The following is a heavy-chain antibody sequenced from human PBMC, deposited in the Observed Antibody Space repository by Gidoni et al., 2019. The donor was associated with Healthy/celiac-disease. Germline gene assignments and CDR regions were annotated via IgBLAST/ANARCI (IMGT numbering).Heavy chain of an antibody. V-gene: IGHV4-4*07. J-gene: IGHJ6*02. CDR2: IYTSGST. D-gene: IGHD3-3*01. Sequence: QVQLQESGPGLVKPSETLSLTCTVSGGSISSYYWSWIRQPAGKGLEWIGRIYTSGSTNYNPSLKSRVTMSVDTSKNQFSLKLSSVTAADTAVYYCARGGYDFWSGYYYYYYGMDVWGQGTTVTVSS. CDR3: ARGGYDFWSGYYYYYYGMDV. CDR1: GGSISSYY.